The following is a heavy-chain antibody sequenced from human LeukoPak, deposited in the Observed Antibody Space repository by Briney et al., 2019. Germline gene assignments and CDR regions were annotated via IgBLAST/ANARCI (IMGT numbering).Heavy chain of an antibody. D-gene: IGHD3-16*02. CDR3: ARRDTVRTFDY. J-gene: IGHJ4*02. Sequence: HTGGSLRLPCAASGFTFNNYGLHWVRQAPGKGLEWVSGISGSGGSTYYADSVKGRFTISRDNYKNTLYLQMNSLRGEDTAVYYCARRDTVRTFDYWGQGTLVTVSS. V-gene: IGHV3-23*01. CDR1: GFTFNNYG. CDR2: ISGSGGST.